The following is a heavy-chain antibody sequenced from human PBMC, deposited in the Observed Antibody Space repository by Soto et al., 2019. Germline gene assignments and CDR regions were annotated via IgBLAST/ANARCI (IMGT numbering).Heavy chain of an antibody. CDR1: GFTFSSYA. J-gene: IGHJ6*02. CDR2: ISYDGSNK. CDR3: ATKGGGPTVITYYYYCGMDV. Sequence: QVQLVESGGGVVQPGRSLRLSCAASGFTFSSYAMHWVRQAPGKGLEWVAVISYDGSNKYYADSVKGRFTIYRDNAKNTLYRQMNSLSAEDTAVYYCATKGGGPTVITYYYYCGMDVWGQGTTVTVSS. V-gene: IGHV3-30-3*01. D-gene: IGHD4-17*01.